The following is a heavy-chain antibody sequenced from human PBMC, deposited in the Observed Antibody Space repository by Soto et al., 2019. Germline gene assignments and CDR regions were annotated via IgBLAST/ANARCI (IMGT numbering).Heavy chain of an antibody. J-gene: IGHJ4*02. CDR2: IYYSGST. CDR3: ARASGANPLDY. CDR1: GGSISSYY. V-gene: IGHV4-59*01. Sequence: SETLSLTCTVSGGSISSYYWSWIRQPPGKGLEWIGYIYYSGSTNYNPSLKSRVTISVDTSKNQFSLKLSSVTAADTAVYYCARASGANPLDYWGQGTLVTVSS. D-gene: IGHD1-26*01.